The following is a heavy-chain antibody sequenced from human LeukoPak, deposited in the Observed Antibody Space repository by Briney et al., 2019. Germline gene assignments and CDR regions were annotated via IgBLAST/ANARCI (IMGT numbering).Heavy chain of an antibody. D-gene: IGHD2-15*01. CDR3: ARGPYRLGYCSGGSCYYFDY. V-gene: IGHV4-34*01. Sequence: SETLSLTCAVYGGSFSGYYWSWIRQPPGKGLEWIGEINHSGSTNYNPSLKSRVTISVDTSKNQFSLKLSSVTAADTAVYYCARGPYRLGYCSGGSCYYFDYWGQGTLVTASS. CDR1: GGSFSGYY. CDR2: INHSGST. J-gene: IGHJ4*02.